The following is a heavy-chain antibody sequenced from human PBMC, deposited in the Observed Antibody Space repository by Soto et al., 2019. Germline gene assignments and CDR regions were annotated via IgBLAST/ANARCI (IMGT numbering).Heavy chain of an antibody. CDR2: INHSGST. D-gene: IGHD3-10*01. Sequence: SETLSLTCAVYGGSFSGYYWSWIRQPPGKGLEWIGEINHSGSTNYNPSLKSRVTISVDTSKNQFSLKLSSVTAADTAVYYCARVVPALKYYFDYWGQGSLVTVSS. CDR1: GGSFSGYY. CDR3: ARVVPALKYYFDY. V-gene: IGHV4-34*01. J-gene: IGHJ4*02.